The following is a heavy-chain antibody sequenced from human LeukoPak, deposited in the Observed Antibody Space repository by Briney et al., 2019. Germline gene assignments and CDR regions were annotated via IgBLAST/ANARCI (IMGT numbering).Heavy chain of an antibody. CDR2: IYYSGGT. CDR3: ASRRERSYYARGFYY. D-gene: IGHD1-26*01. V-gene: IGHV4-59*08. CDR1: GGSISSYY. Sequence: SGTLSLTCTVSGGSISSYYWSWIRQPPGKGLEWIGYIYYSGGTNYNPSLTSRVTISVDTSKNQLSLKLSSVTAADTAVYYCASRRERSYYARGFYYWGQGALVTASS. J-gene: IGHJ4*02.